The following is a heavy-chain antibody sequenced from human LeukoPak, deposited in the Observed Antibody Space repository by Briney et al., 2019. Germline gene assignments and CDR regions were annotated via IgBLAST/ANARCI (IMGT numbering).Heavy chain of an antibody. Sequence: SETLSLTCAVSGGSISSGGYSWSWIRQPPGKGMEWIGYIYHSGSTYYNPSLKSRVTISADRSKNQFSLKLSSVTAADTAVYYCARGDGAHYFDYWGQGTLVTVSS. D-gene: IGHD4-17*01. CDR3: ARGDGAHYFDY. CDR1: GGSISSGGYS. CDR2: IYHSGST. J-gene: IGHJ4*02. V-gene: IGHV4-30-2*01.